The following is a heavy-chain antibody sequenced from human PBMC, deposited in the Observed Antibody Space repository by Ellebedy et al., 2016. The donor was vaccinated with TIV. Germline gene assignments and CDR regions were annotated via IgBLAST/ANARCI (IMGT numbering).Heavy chain of an antibody. CDR1: GYPFPNYG. D-gene: IGHD2-2*01. V-gene: IGHV1-18*04. CDR3: ARDVPAYAAALLDS. J-gene: IGHJ4*02. CDR2: SSAYNGNT. Sequence: AASVKVSCKASGYPFPNYGVSWVRPAPGQGLEWVGWSSAYNGNTKYGQKFQGRISLTTDTSRGTANMQLRSLRSDDTSVYFCARDVPAYAAALLDSWGQGTRVTVSS.